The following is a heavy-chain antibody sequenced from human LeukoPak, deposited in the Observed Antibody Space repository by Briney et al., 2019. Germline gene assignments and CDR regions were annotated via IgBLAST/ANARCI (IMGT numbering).Heavy chain of an antibody. D-gene: IGHD3-22*01. J-gene: IGHJ5*02. V-gene: IGHV3-30*02. CDR2: IRHDASSQ. CDR3: ARVLHKRNYDSSDYYGS. CDR1: GFSFSTYG. Sequence: GGSLRLSCAASGFSFSTYGMHCVRQAPGKGREWVAFIRHDASSQYYADSVKGRFTISRDNAKNSLYLQLNSLRAEDTAVYYCARVLHKRNYDSSDYYGSWGQGTLVTVPS.